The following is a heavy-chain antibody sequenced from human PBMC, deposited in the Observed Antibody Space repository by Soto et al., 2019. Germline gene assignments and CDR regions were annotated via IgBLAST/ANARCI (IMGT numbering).Heavy chain of an antibody. D-gene: IGHD3-10*01. Sequence: GGSLRLSCAASGFTFSNYAMSWVRQAPGKGPEWVSAISGSGGSTHYVDSVMGRFTISRDNSKNTLYLHMNGLRAEDTAIYFCAKGSGAHDYWGQGIQVTVSS. J-gene: IGHJ4*02. CDR1: GFTFSNYA. CDR2: ISGSGGST. CDR3: AKGSGAHDY. V-gene: IGHV3-23*01.